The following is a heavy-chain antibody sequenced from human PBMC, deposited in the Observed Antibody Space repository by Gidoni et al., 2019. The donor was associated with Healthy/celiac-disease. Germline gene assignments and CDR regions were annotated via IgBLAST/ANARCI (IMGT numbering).Heavy chain of an antibody. Sequence: QVQLQESGPGLVKPSETLSLTCAVSGYSISSGYYWGWIRQPPGKGLEWIGSIYHSGSTYYNPSLKSRVTISVDTSKNQFSLKLSSVTAADTAVYYCASPMYYYDSSGYYSLDAFDIWGQGTMVTVSS. CDR3: ASPMYYYDSSGYYSLDAFDI. CDR2: IYHSGST. V-gene: IGHV4-38-2*01. CDR1: GYSISSGYY. J-gene: IGHJ3*02. D-gene: IGHD3-22*01.